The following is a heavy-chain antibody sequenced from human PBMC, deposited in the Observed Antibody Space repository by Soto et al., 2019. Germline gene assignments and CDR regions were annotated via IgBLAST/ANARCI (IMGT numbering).Heavy chain of an antibody. Sequence: GGSLRLSCAASGFTFSSYWMSWVRQAPGKGLEWVANIKQDGSEKNYVDSVKGRFTISRDNAKNSLYLQMNSLRAKDTAVYYCPRLPGRTRVDYWGKGTLVTVSS. D-gene: IGHD2-2*01. CDR3: PRLPGRTRVDY. CDR1: GFTFSSYW. V-gene: IGHV3-7*01. J-gene: IGHJ4*02. CDR2: IKQDGSEK.